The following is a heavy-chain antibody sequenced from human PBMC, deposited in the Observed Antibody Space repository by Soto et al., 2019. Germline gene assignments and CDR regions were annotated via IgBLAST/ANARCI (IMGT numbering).Heavy chain of an antibody. Sequence: SETLSLTCTVSGGSISSYYWSWIRQPPGKGLEWIGYIYYSGSTNYNPSLKSRVTISVDTSKNQFSLKLSSVTAADTAVYYCARASPATLAYYYDSSGYYHYYFDYWGQGTLVTVSS. CDR1: GGSISSYY. J-gene: IGHJ4*02. V-gene: IGHV4-59*01. CDR3: ARASPATLAYYYDSSGYYHYYFDY. D-gene: IGHD3-22*01. CDR2: IYYSGST.